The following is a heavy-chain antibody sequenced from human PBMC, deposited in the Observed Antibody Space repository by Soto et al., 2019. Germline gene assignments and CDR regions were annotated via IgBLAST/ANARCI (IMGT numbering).Heavy chain of an antibody. CDR1: GYTFTSYA. V-gene: IGHV1-3*01. D-gene: IGHD2-15*01. CDR3: VIFYAMGYCSGGSCPLFDI. CDR2: INAGNGNT. J-gene: IGHJ3*02. Sequence: GASVKVSCKASGYTFTSYAMHWVRQAPGQRLEWMGWINAGNGNTKYSQKFQGRVTITRDTSASTAYMELSSLRSEDTAVYYCVIFYAMGYCSGGSCPLFDIWGQGTMVIVTS.